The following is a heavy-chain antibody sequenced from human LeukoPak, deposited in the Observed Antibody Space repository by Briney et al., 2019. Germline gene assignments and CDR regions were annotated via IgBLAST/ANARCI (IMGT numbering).Heavy chain of an antibody. J-gene: IGHJ5*01. D-gene: IGHD3-3*01. CDR2: VYYTGST. CDR1: GGSINDYY. CDR3: ARMPGLLSPYFDS. Sequence: KPSETLSLTCIVSGGSINDYYWNWIPQPPGKGLEWIGYVYYTGSTYYNPSLRSRVSISEDRAKNQLSLKMSSVTAADTAMYYCARMPGLLSPYFDSWGLGTLVTVSS. V-gene: IGHV4-59*01.